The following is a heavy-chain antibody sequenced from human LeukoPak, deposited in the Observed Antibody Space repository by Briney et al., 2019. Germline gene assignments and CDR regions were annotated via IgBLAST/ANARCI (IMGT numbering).Heavy chain of an antibody. CDR2: IPAGGGNT. Sequence: GGSLRLSCAASGFTFSTFGMRWVRQAPGKGLEWVSTIPAGGGNTYYADSVRGRFTISRDNSKNTLYLQMNSLRAEDTAVYYCARVRLHTYYYDSSGYYYPSYYFDYWGQGTLVTVSS. CDR1: GFTFSTFG. J-gene: IGHJ4*02. D-gene: IGHD3-22*01. V-gene: IGHV3-23*01. CDR3: ARVRLHTYYYDSSGYYYPSYYFDY.